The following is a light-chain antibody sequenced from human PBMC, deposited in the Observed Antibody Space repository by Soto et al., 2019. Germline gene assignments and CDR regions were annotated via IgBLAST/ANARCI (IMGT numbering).Light chain of an antibody. CDR3: QQSYSTPIT. J-gene: IGKJ5*01. V-gene: IGKV1-39*01. Sequence: DIQVTQSPSSLSASVGDRVTITCRASQTISNYLNWYQQKPGKAPRLPIYAASSLQSGVPSRFSGSGSGTDFTLTISSLQPEDFATYYCQQSYSTPITFGQGTRLEI. CDR1: QTISNY. CDR2: AAS.